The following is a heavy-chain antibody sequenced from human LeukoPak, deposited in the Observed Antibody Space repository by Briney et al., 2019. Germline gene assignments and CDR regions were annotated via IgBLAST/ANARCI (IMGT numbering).Heavy chain of an antibody. J-gene: IGHJ4*02. CDR1: GFTFSSYA. V-gene: IGHV3-23*01. CDR3: AKVLGKSSGWYYFDY. D-gene: IGHD6-19*01. Sequence: GSLRLSCAASGFTFSSYAMSWVRQAPGKGLEWVPAISGSGGSTYYADSVKGQFTISRDNSKNTLYLQMNSLRAEDTAVYYCAKVLGKSSGWYYFDYWGQGTLVTVSS. CDR2: ISGSGGST.